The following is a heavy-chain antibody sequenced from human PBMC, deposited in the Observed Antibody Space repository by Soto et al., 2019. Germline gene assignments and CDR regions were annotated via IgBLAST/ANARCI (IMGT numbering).Heavy chain of an antibody. CDR3: AREGGNYYFDY. D-gene: IGHD1-26*01. J-gene: IGHJ4*02. Sequence: EVQLVESGGGLVQPGGSLRLSCAASGFTFSSYAMHWVRQAPGKGLEYVSAINTNGGTTYYANSVKGRFTVSRDNSKNTLYLQTGSLRAEDMAVYYCAREGGNYYFDYWGQGTLVTVSS. V-gene: IGHV3-64*01. CDR2: INTNGGTT. CDR1: GFTFSSYA.